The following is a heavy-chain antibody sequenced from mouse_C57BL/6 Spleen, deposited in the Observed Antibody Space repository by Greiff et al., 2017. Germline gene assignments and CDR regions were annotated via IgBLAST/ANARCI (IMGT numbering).Heavy chain of an antibody. CDR2: INPNNGGT. CDR3: ARRYSYYYGSSQAWFAY. V-gene: IGHV1-18*01. J-gene: IGHJ3*01. D-gene: IGHD1-1*01. CDR1: GYTFTDYN. Sequence: EVQLQQSGPELVKPGASVKIPCKASGYTFTDYNMDWVKQSHGKSLEWIGDINPNNGGTIYNQKFKGKATLTVDKSSSTAYMELRSLTSEDTAVYYCARRYSYYYGSSQAWFAYWGQGTLVTVSA.